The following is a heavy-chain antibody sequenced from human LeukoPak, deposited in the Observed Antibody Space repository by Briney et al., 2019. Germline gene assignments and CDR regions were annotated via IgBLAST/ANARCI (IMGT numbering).Heavy chain of an antibody. J-gene: IGHJ4*02. CDR2: SSYSGST. CDR1: GGSISTYY. Sequence: SETLSLTCTVSGGSISTYYWNWIRQPPGKGLEWIGYSSYSGSTNHNPSLKGRVTISGDTSKNQFSLKLSSVTAADTAFYYCARTNSTSLVFDYWGQGILVTVSS. CDR3: ARTNSTSLVFDY. D-gene: IGHD6-6*01. V-gene: IGHV4-59*01.